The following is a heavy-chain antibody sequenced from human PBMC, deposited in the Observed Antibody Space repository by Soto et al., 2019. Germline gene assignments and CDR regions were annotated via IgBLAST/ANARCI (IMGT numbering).Heavy chain of an antibody. J-gene: IGHJ4*02. D-gene: IGHD3-9*01. V-gene: IGHV3-72*01. CDR3: ARGPDILTAYYGPFDC. Sequence: AGGSLSLSSAASGFHFSDHYMDWVRQAPGNGLEWVGRIRNKANSYTTVYGASVKGRFTISRDDSKNSLYLQMNSLKTEDTAVYYCARGPDILTAYYGPFDCWGRGTLVTV. CDR2: IRNKANSYTT. CDR1: GFHFSDHY.